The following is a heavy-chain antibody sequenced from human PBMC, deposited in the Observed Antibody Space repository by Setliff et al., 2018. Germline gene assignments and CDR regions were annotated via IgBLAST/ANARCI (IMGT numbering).Heavy chain of an antibody. Sequence: KASETLSLTCSVTGGSMTDFFWNWIRQPPWKGLEWIGYIYTSGGTNYNPSLKSRVTISVDMTENQFSLILRSVVAADTAVYYCARGVSGVSWTPRYWGRGTLVTVS. V-gene: IGHV4-4*08. J-gene: IGHJ4*02. D-gene: IGHD6-25*01. CDR2: IYTSGGT. CDR3: ARGVSGVSWTPRY. CDR1: GGSMTDFF.